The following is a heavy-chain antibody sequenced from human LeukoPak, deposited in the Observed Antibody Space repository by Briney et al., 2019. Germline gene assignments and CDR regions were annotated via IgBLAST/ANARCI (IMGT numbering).Heavy chain of an antibody. V-gene: IGHV1-69*13. D-gene: IGHD3-10*01. J-gene: IGHJ4*02. CDR3: ASSLRGSMVVDY. CDR2: IIPIFGTA. Sequence: GSSVKVSCKASGGTFSSYAISWVRQAPGQGLEWMGGIIPIFGTANYAQKFQGRVTITADESTSTAYMELSSLRSEDTAVYYCASSLRGSMVVDYWGQGTLVTVSS. CDR1: GGTFSSYA.